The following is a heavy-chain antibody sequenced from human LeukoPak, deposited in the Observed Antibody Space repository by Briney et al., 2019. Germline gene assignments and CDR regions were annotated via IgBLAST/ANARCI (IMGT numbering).Heavy chain of an antibody. CDR2: INPNSGGT. D-gene: IGHD2-15*01. J-gene: IGHJ4*02. CDR3: ARDKDCSGGSCYSRYFDY. Sequence: ASVKVSCKASGYTSTGYYMHWVRQAPGQGLEWMGWINPNSGGTNYAQKFQGRVTMTRDTSISTAYMELSRLRSDDTAVYYCARDKDCSGGSCYSRYFDYWGQGTLVTVSS. CDR1: GYTSTGYY. V-gene: IGHV1-2*02.